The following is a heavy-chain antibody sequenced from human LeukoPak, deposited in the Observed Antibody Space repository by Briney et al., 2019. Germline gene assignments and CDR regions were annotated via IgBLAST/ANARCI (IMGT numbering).Heavy chain of an antibody. CDR2: IYYSGST. Sequence: SETLSLTCTVSGGSISSYYWSWIRQPPGKGLEWIGYIYYSGSTNYNPSLKSRVTISVDTSKNQFSLKLSSVTAADTAVCYCARDVGDSSGWYGFAFDIWGQGTMVTVSS. CDR1: GGSISSYY. V-gene: IGHV4-59*01. D-gene: IGHD6-19*01. CDR3: ARDVGDSSGWYGFAFDI. J-gene: IGHJ3*02.